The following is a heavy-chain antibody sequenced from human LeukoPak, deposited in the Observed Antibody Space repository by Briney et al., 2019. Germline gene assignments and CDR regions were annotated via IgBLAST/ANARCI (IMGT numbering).Heavy chain of an antibody. D-gene: IGHD5-18*01. V-gene: IGHV4-34*01. CDR3: AKGYPRAFDI. J-gene: IGHJ3*02. CDR1: GGSFSGYY. Sequence: SETLSLTCAVYGGSFSGYYWSWIRQPPGKGLEWIGEINHSGSTNYNPSLKSRVTISVDTSKNQFSLKLSSVTAADTAVYYCAKGYPRAFDIWGQGTMVIVSS. CDR2: INHSGST.